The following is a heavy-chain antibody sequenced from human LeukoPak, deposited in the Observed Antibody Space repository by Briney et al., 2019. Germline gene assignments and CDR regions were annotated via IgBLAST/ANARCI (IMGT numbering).Heavy chain of an antibody. CDR1: GFTFSSYG. CDR3: ATAGNYRFDN. Sequence: GGSLRLSCAASGFTFSSYGMNWVRQAPGKGLEWISYISSRSSTIFYADSVKGRFTISRDNAMNTLYLQMNSLRAEDTAVYYCATAGNYRFDNWGQGTLVTVSS. V-gene: IGHV3-48*04. CDR2: ISSRSSTI. D-gene: IGHD1-7*01. J-gene: IGHJ4*02.